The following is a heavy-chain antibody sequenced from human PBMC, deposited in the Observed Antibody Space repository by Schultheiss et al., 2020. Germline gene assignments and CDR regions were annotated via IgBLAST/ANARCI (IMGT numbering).Heavy chain of an antibody. Sequence: SETLSLTCTVSGGAISSSSYYWGWIRQPPGKGLEWIGTIYYSGSTYYNPSLKSRVTISVDTSKNQFSLKLSSVTAADTAVYYCARGGVVGDCSGGSCYWGQGTLVTVSS. CDR2: IYYSGST. J-gene: IGHJ4*02. V-gene: IGHV4-39*01. D-gene: IGHD2-15*01. CDR1: GGAISSSSYY. CDR3: ARGGVVGDCSGGSCY.